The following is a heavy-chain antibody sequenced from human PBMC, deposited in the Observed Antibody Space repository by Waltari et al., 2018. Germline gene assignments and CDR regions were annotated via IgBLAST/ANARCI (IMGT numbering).Heavy chain of an antibody. V-gene: IGHV3-21*01. CDR1: GFTFSSYS. Sequence: EVQLVESGGGLVKPGGSLRLSCAASGFTFSSYSMNWVRQAPGKGLEWVSSSSSSSSYIYYADSVKGRFTISRDNAKNSLYLQMNSLRAEDTAVYYCARESEYYDFWSGYYRVIGYYGMDVWGQGTTVTVSS. CDR3: ARESEYYDFWSGYYRVIGYYGMDV. CDR2: SSSSSSYI. D-gene: IGHD3-3*01. J-gene: IGHJ6*02.